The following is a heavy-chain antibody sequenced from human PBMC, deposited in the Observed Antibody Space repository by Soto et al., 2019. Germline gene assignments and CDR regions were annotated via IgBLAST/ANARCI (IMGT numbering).Heavy chain of an antibody. CDR2: IYYSGST. D-gene: IGHD4-17*01. CDR3: ARVYGDKGYYDYYYYMDV. CDR1: GGSISSSSYY. J-gene: IGHJ6*03. V-gene: IGHV4-39*02. Sequence: SETLSLTCTVSGGSISSSSYYWGWIRQPPGKGLEWIGSIYYSGSTYYNPSLKSRVTISVDTSKNHFSLKLSSVTAADTAVYYCARVYGDKGYYDYYYYMDVWGKGTTVTVSS.